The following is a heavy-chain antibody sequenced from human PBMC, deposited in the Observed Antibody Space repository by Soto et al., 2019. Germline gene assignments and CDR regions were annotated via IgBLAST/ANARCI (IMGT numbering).Heavy chain of an antibody. CDR2: LSQSGGT. V-gene: IGHV4-38-2*01. CDR1: GYSISNIIY. Sequence: SETLSLTCDVSGYSISNIIYWGWIRRPPGKGLEWIGSLSQSGGTYRNPSLRSRVTISVDRSKNHFSLQLRSVTAADTAVYYSAARKLTGTRFYGMDVWGPGTTVTVSS. J-gene: IGHJ6*02. CDR3: AARKLTGTRFYGMDV. D-gene: IGHD1-7*01.